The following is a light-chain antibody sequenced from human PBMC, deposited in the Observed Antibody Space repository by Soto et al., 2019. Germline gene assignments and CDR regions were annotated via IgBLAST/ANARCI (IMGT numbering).Light chain of an antibody. CDR2: GAS. Sequence: EVVMTQSPATLSVSRGDGAALSCRASQGVGSNLAWYQQKPGQAPRLLVYGASTRATGVPARFSGSGSGTDFTLTISSLQSEDFAVYYCQQRSNWPPETFGQGTKVDIK. CDR1: QGVGSN. CDR3: QQRSNWPPET. J-gene: IGKJ1*01. V-gene: IGKV3-15*01.